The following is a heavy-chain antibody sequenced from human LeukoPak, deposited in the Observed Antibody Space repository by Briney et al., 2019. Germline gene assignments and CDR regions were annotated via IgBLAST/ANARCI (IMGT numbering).Heavy chain of an antibody. D-gene: IGHD2-15*01. V-gene: IGHV4-61*02. CDR1: GGSISSGSYY. Sequence: SQTLSLTCTVSGGSISSGSYYWSWIRQPAGKGLEWIGRIYTSGSTNYNPSLKSRVTISVDTSKNQFSLKLSSVTAADTAVYYCARERCSGGSCYSIYYYYYMDVWGKGTTVTVSS. CDR3: ARERCSGGSCYSIYYYYYMDV. J-gene: IGHJ6*03. CDR2: IYTSGST.